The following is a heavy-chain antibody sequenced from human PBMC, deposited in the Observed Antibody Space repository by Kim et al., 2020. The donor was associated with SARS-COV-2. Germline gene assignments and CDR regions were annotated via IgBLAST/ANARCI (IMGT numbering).Heavy chain of an antibody. CDR1: GFTFSSYW. Sequence: GGSLRLSCAASGFTFSSYWMSWVRQAPGKALEWVANINHGGDGKNYADSVKGRFTISRDNAKNSVSLQMNSLRAEDTAVYYCARGLGWFDPWGQGTQATVSS. CDR2: INHGGDGK. J-gene: IGHJ5*02. CDR3: ARGLGWFDP. V-gene: IGHV3-7*03. D-gene: IGHD2-21*01.